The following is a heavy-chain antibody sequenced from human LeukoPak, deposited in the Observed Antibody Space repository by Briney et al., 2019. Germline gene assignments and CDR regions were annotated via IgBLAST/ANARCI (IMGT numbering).Heavy chain of an antibody. D-gene: IGHD6-25*01. J-gene: IGHJ4*02. V-gene: IGHV3-74*01. Sequence: GGSLRLSCAASGFTFSSYWMHWVRHAPGKGLVWVSRVNSDGSGTVYADSMKGRFTISRDNAKNTLYLQMNSLRAEDTAVYYCARDSVAAAGDFDYWGQGTLVSVSS. CDR1: GFTFSSYW. CDR3: ARDSVAAAGDFDY. CDR2: VNSDGSGT.